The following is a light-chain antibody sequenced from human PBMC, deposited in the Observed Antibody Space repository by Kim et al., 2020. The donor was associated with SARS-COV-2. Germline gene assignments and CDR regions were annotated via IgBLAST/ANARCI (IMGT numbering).Light chain of an antibody. Sequence: PRERDTISGKASHSDGSNYLAWYHQEPGQAPRVLSYGASSRVTGIPNRVSGSGSGTGFTLTISRLEPEDFGVYYWQQYITTPLTFGGGTKVDI. CDR2: GAS. J-gene: IGKJ4*01. V-gene: IGKV3-20*01. CDR3: QQYITTPLT. CDR1: HSDGSNY.